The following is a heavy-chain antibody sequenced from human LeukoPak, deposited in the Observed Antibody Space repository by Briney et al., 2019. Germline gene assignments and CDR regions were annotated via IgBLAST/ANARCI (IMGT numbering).Heavy chain of an antibody. V-gene: IGHV4-61*02. CDR2: IYTGGST. CDR3: ARDGCGGSCFHYYYYYMDV. CDR1: GASISSGSYY. D-gene: IGHD2-15*01. Sequence: PSETLSLTCTVSGASISSGSYYWGWIRQPAGKGLEWIVRIYTGGSTNYNPSLNSRVTISIDTSKNQFSLKLSSVTAADTAVYYCARDGCGGSCFHYYYYYMDVWGKGTTVTISS. J-gene: IGHJ6*03.